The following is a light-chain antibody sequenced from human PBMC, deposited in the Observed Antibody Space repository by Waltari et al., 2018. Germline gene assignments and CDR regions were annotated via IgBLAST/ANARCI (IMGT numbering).Light chain of an antibody. Sequence: QSALTQPRSVSGSPGQSVTISCTGPSSYVGGYNHVSWYQQHPGNAPKLMIYDVIKRPSGVPDRFSGSKSGNTASLTISGLQAEDEADYYCCSYAGSYVVFGGGTKLTVL. CDR1: SSYVGGYNH. CDR2: DVI. CDR3: CSYAGSYVV. J-gene: IGLJ2*01. V-gene: IGLV2-11*01.